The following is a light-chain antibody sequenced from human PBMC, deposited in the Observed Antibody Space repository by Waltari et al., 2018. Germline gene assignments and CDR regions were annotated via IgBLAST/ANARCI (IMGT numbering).Light chain of an antibody. Sequence: EIVMTQSPATLSVSPGERATLSCRASQSVNSNLAWYQQRPGQAPRLLIYGASTTATGIPARFTGSGSGTEFTLTINSLQSEDFAVYYCQQYNNWPLTFGGGTEVEIK. J-gene: IGKJ4*01. CDR3: QQYNNWPLT. CDR2: GAS. CDR1: QSVNSN. V-gene: IGKV3-15*01.